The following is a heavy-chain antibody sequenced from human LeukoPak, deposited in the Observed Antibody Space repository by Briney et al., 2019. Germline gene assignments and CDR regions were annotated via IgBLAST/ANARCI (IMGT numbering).Heavy chain of an antibody. CDR2: IFPSGGEI. CDR3: AKDRGTSLCDAFDI. CDR1: GFTFSTFA. J-gene: IGHJ3*02. D-gene: IGHD6-25*01. Sequence: PGGSLRLSCAASGFTFSTFAMIWVRQPPGKGLEWVSSIFPSGGEIHYADSVRGRFTISRDNSKSTLSLQMNSLRAEDTAIYYCAKDRGTSLCDAFDIWGQGTMVTVSS. V-gene: IGHV3-23*01.